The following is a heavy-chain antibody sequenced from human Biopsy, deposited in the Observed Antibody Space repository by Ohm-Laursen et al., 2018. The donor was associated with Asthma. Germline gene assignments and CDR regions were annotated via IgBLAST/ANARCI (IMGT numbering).Heavy chain of an antibody. CDR1: GYTFTNYY. J-gene: IGHJ4*01. Sequence: GASVKVSCKASGYTFTNYYIHWVRQAPGQGLEWMGWINTNSGTPTYVQGFSGRFVFSSDPSVTTAYLQIDSLRSEDTGVYYCTRAGSTFVADYWGQGTLVTASS. D-gene: IGHD5-12*01. V-gene: IGHV7-4-1*01. CDR3: TRAGSTFVADY. CDR2: INTNSGTP.